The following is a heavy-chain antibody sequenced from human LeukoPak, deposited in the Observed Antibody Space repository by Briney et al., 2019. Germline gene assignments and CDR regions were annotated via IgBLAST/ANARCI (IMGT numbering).Heavy chain of an antibody. CDR2: INPNSGGT. Sequence: GASVKVSCKASGYTFTGYYMHWVRQAPGQGLEWMGRINPNSGGTNYAQKFQGRATMTRDTSISTAYMELSRLRSDDTAVYYCARTVAGDNDAFDIWGQGTMVTVSS. CDR3: ARTVAGDNDAFDI. CDR1: GYTFTGYY. D-gene: IGHD6-19*01. J-gene: IGHJ3*02. V-gene: IGHV1-2*06.